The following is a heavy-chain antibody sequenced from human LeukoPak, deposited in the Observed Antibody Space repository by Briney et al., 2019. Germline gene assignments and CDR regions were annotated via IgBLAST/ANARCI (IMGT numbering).Heavy chain of an antibody. V-gene: IGHV4-39*07. Sequence: SETLSLTCTVSGGSISSSSYYWGWIRQPPGKGLEWIGSIYYSGSTYYNPSLKSRVTISVDTSKNQFSLKLSSVTAADTAVYYCARTANDREHFDYWGQGTLVTVSS. J-gene: IGHJ4*02. CDR2: IYYSGST. CDR1: GGSISSSSYY. D-gene: IGHD1-1*01. CDR3: ARTANDREHFDY.